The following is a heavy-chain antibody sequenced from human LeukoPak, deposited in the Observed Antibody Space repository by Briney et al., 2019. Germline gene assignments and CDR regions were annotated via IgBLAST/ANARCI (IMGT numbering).Heavy chain of an antibody. CDR3: TRHGNIVVTNSMPFLDS. V-gene: IGHV4-39*01. Sequence: SETLSLTCTVSVDSLRGSHRYWGWIRQSPGKGLEWIGSLFYGGGTYYNPSLKSRVTISVDSSKNQFSLNLISVTAADTAVYYCTRHGNIVVTNSMPFLDSWGLGTLVTVSS. CDR1: VDSLRGSHRY. CDR2: LFYGGGT. J-gene: IGHJ4*02. D-gene: IGHD2/OR15-2a*01.